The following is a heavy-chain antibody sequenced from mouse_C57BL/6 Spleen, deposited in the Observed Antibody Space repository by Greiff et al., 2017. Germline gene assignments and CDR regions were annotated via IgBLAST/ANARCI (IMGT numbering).Heavy chain of an antibody. CDR3: ARGLHYYGSSYYFDY. V-gene: IGHV1-78*01. CDR1: GYTFTDHT. J-gene: IGHJ2*01. Sequence: VQLQQSDAELVKPGASVKISCKVSGYTFTDHTIHWMKQRPEQGLEWIGYIYPRDGSTKYNEKFKGKATLTADKSSSTAYMQLNSLTSEDSAVYFCARGLHYYGSSYYFDYWGQGTTLTVSS. D-gene: IGHD1-1*01. CDR2: IYPRDGST.